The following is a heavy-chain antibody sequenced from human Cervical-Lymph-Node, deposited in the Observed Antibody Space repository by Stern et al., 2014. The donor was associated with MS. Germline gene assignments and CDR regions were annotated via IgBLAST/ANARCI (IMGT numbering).Heavy chain of an antibody. J-gene: IGHJ4*02. CDR2: LYYSGST. V-gene: IGHV4-31*03. Sequence: VHLGESSPGLVKPSQTLSLTCTVSGGSISSGGYYWSWIRQHPGKGLEWIGYLYYSGSTYYNPSLKSRVTISVDTSKNQFSLKLSSVTAADTAVYYCARVSYDFWSGYFPFDYWGQGTLVTVSS. CDR3: ARVSYDFWSGYFPFDY. D-gene: IGHD3-3*01. CDR1: GGSISSGGYY.